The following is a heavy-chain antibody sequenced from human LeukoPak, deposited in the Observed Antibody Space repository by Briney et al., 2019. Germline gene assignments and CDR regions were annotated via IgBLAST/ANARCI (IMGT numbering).Heavy chain of an antibody. V-gene: IGHV4-59*01. D-gene: IGHD6-13*01. CDR2: IFYSGST. J-gene: IGHJ4*02. CDR1: GGSISSYY. CDR3: ARGIAEFDY. Sequence: TSETLSLTCTVSGGSISSYYWSWIRQPPGKGLEWIGYIFYSGSTNYNPSLKSRVTISVDTSKNQFSLKLSSVAAADTAVYYCARGIAEFDYWGQGTLVTVSS.